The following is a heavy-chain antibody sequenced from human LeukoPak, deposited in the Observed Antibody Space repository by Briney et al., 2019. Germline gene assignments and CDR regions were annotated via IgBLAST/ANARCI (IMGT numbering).Heavy chain of an antibody. CDR3: AKDLLQGDGYWDIDS. D-gene: IGHD5-24*01. Sequence: PGGALILSCAASGFRFSIYTMGWVRQAPGKGLEWVAGIFGSGYNTYYADSVKGRFTISRDNSKNTLYLQMNSMRVEDTAIYYCAKDLLQGDGYWDIDSWGQGTLVSVSS. V-gene: IGHV3-23*01. J-gene: IGHJ4*02. CDR1: GFRFSIYT. CDR2: IFGSGYNT.